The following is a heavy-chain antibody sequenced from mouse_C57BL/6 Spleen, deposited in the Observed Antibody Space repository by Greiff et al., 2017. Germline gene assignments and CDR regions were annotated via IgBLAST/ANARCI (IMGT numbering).Heavy chain of an antibody. V-gene: IGHV1-59*01. CDR3: ASYDYGSSYRFAY. CDR1: GYTFTSYW. D-gene: IGHD1-1*01. Sequence: QVQLQQPGAELVRPGTSVKLSCKASGYTFTSYWMHWVKQRPGQGLEWIGVIDPSDSYTNYNQKFKGKATLTVDTSSSTAYLQLSSLTSEDSAVYDCASYDYGSSYRFAYWGQGTLVTVSA. CDR2: IDPSDSYT. J-gene: IGHJ3*01.